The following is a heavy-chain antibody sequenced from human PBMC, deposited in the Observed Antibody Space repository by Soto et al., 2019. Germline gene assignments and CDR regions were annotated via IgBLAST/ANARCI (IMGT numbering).Heavy chain of an antibody. J-gene: IGHJ6*02. D-gene: IGHD5-18*01. Sequence: PGESLKISCKGSGYSFTSYWIGCVRQMPGKGLEWMGIIYPGDSDTRYSPSFQGQVTISADKSISTAYLQWSSLKASDTAMYYCARHVATLDTAMVTGYYYGMDVWGQGTTVTVSS. CDR1: GYSFTSYW. CDR2: IYPGDSDT. V-gene: IGHV5-51*01. CDR3: ARHVATLDTAMVTGYYYGMDV.